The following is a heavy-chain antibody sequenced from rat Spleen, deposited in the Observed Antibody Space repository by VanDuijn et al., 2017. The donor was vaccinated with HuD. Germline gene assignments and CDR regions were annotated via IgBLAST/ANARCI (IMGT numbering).Heavy chain of an antibody. CDR2: ISPSGGST. V-gene: IGHV5-25*01. J-gene: IGHJ2*01. CDR1: GFTFSNYD. D-gene: IGHD1-5*01. CDR3: ARHEPRYEGTTGYYFDY. Sequence: EVQLVESGGGLVQPGRSLKLSCAASGFTFSNYDMAWVRQAPTKGLEWVASISPSGGSTYYRDSVKGRFTVSRDNAKSTLYLQMDSLRSEDTATYYCARHEPRYEGTTGYYFDYWGQGVMVTVSS.